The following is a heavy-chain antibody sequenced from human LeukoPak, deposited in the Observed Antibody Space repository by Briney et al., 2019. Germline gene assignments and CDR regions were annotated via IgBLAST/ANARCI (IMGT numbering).Heavy chain of an antibody. Sequence: GGSLRLSCAASGFTFSNAWMSWVRQAPGKGLEWVGRIKSKTDGGTTDYAAPVKGRFTISRDDSKNTLYLQMNSLKTEDTAVYYCTTLLTYYYDSSGYYDAFDIWGQGTMVTVSS. V-gene: IGHV3-15*01. D-gene: IGHD3-22*01. CDR1: GFTFSNAW. J-gene: IGHJ3*02. CDR2: IKSKTDGGTT. CDR3: TTLLTYYYDSSGYYDAFDI.